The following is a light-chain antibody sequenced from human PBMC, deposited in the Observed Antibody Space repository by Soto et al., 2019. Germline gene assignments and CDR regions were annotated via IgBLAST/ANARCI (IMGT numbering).Light chain of an antibody. CDR1: SGDVGGYDY. J-gene: IGLJ1*01. Sequence: QSVLTRVAYVSRSPGQSIAISCTGTSGDVGGYDYVSWYQQHPDKAPKLMIYEVTKRPSWVSNRFSGSKSGNTASLTISGLQPEDEADYYCSSHTSGSTRVFGSGTKVTVL. V-gene: IGLV2-14*01. CDR2: EVT. CDR3: SSHTSGSTRV.